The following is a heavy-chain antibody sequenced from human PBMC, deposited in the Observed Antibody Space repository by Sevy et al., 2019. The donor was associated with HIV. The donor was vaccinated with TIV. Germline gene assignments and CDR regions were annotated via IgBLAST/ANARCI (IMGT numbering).Heavy chain of an antibody. J-gene: IGHJ5*02. Sequence: ASVKVSCKASGYTFTGYYMHWVRQAPGQGLEWMGRINPNSGGTNYAQKFQGRVTMTRETSISTAYMELSRLRSDDTAVYYCASSLVSTTGRAANWFDPWGQGTLVTVSS. CDR1: GYTFTGYY. CDR2: INPNSGGT. V-gene: IGHV1-2*06. D-gene: IGHD2-15*01. CDR3: ASSLVSTTGRAANWFDP.